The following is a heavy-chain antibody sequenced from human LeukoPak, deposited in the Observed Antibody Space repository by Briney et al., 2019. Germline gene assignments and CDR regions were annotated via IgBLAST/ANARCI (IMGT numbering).Heavy chain of an antibody. V-gene: IGHV3-23*01. Sequence: GGSLRLSCAASGFTFSSYAMSWVRQAPGKGLEWVSAISGRGVSTSYADSVRGWFTISRDNSKNTLYLQMNSLRAEDTAVYYCAKAASGNWNDVSDYWGQGTLVTVSS. D-gene: IGHD1-20*01. CDR3: AKAASGNWNDVSDY. J-gene: IGHJ4*02. CDR2: ISGRGVST. CDR1: GFTFSSYA.